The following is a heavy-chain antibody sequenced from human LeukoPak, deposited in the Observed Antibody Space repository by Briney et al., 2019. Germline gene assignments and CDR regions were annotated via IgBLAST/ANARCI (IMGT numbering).Heavy chain of an antibody. CDR1: GYTFTNYY. V-gene: IGHV1-46*01. CDR2: INPSRSST. J-gene: IGHJ4*02. Sequence: ASXXVSCKACGYTFTNYYIHWVRQAPGQGLESMGIINPSRSSTTYAQKFQGRVTMIRDTSTSTVYMELSSLRSEDTAVYYCAAARSARYCSSTSCPSPHFHYWGQGTLVTVS. CDR3: AAARSARYCSSTSCPSPHFHY. D-gene: IGHD2-2*01.